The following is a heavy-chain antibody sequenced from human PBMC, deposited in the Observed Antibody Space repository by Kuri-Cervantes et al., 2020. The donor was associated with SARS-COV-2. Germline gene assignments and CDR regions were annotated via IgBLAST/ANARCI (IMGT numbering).Heavy chain of an antibody. CDR1: GFTFSSYE. CDR3: ARDSSPAAGVIGFDP. Sequence: GESLKISCAASGFTFSSYEMNWVRQAPGKGLEWVSYISSSGSTIYYADSVKGRFTISRDNAKNSLYLQMNSLRAEDTAVYYCARDSSPAAGVIGFDPWGQGTLVTVSS. V-gene: IGHV3-48*03. J-gene: IGHJ5*02. CDR2: ISSSGSTI. D-gene: IGHD6-13*01.